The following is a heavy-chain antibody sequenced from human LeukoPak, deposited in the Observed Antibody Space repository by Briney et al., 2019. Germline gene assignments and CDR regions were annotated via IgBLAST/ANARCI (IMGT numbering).Heavy chain of an antibody. D-gene: IGHD2-15*01. CDR3: AIRCSGGSCYSSYFDY. CDR2: IIPIFGTA. CDR1: GYTFTSYA. J-gene: IGHJ4*02. Sequence: GASVKVSCKASGYTFTSYAISWVRQAPGQGLEWMGGIIPIFGTANYAQKFQGRVTITADKSTSTAYMELSSLRSEDTAVYYCAIRCSGGSCYSSYFDYWGQGTLVTVSS. V-gene: IGHV1-69*06.